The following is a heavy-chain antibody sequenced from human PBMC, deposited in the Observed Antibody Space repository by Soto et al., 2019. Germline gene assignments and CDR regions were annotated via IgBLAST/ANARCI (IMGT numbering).Heavy chain of an antibody. CDR2: IYSGGST. CDR1: GFTVSSNY. Sequence: GGSLRLSCAASGFTVSSNYMSWVRQAPGKGLEWVSVIYSGGSTYYADSVKGRFTISRDNSKNTLYLQMNSLRAEDTAVYYCARDFYRGHYYYGMDVWGQGTTVTVSS. CDR3: ARDFYRGHYYYGMDV. D-gene: IGHD5-12*01. V-gene: IGHV3-66*01. J-gene: IGHJ6*02.